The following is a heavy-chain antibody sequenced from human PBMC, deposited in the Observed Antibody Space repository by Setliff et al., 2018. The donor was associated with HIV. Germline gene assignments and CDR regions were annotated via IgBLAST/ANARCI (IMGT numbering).Heavy chain of an antibody. V-gene: IGHV4-38-2*02. Sequence: SETLSLTCSVPGYSLSSASYWGWIRQSPEKGLEWIGSISLSGSTYYNPSLQRRVTISIDMSKNHFSLNLKSVTAADTAIYYCARGLTAPAAAGSWGQGMLVTVSS. J-gene: IGHJ5*02. CDR3: ARGLTAPAAAGS. CDR1: GYSLSSASY. D-gene: IGHD6-13*01. CDR2: ISLSGST.